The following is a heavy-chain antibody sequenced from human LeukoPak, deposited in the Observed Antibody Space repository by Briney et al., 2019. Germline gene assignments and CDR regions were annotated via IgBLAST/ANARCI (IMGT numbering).Heavy chain of an antibody. V-gene: IGHV4-59*01. J-gene: IGHJ4*02. Sequence: SETLSLTCTVSGGSISSYYWSWIRQPPGKGLEWIGYIYYSGSTNYNPSLKSRVTISVDTSKNQFSLKLSSVTAADTAVYYCARAETDHYYFDYLGQGILVTVSS. CDR3: ARAETDHYYFDY. D-gene: IGHD3-10*01. CDR2: IYYSGST. CDR1: GGSISSYY.